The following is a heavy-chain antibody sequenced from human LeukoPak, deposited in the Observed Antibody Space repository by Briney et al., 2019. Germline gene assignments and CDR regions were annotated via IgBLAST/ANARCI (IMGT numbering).Heavy chain of an antibody. J-gene: IGHJ4*02. V-gene: IGHV4-4*07. CDR1: GGSISSYY. CDR2: IYTSGST. D-gene: IGHD3-22*01. CDR3: ARDCYYYDSSGINYFDY. Sequence: SETLSLTCTVSGGSISSYYWSWIRQPAGKGLEWIGRIYTSGSTNYNPSLKSRVTMSVDTSKNQFSLKLSSVTAADTAVYYCARDCYYYDSSGINYFDYWGQGTLVTVSS.